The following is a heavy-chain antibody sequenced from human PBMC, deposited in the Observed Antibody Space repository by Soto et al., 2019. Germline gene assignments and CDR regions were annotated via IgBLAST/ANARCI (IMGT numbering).Heavy chain of an antibody. CDR1: GLAVSSKY. CDR2: SYGGGTT. CDR3: VQTTGWPGFDF. J-gene: IGHJ4*02. V-gene: IGHV3-53*01. Sequence: VQLVESGGGVIQPGGSLRLSCAASGLAVSSKYMTWVRQAPGKGLEGDSVSYGGGTTYYAYSVKGRFTISRDTSRTTLYLQMNSLRAEETAVYYCVQTTGWPGFDFWGQGTLVTVSS. D-gene: IGHD6-19*01.